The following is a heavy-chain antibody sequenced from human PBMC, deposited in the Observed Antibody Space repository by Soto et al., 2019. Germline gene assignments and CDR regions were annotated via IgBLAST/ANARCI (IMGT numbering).Heavy chain of an antibody. D-gene: IGHD1-26*01. V-gene: IGHV1-18*04. CDR2: ISGYNGNT. J-gene: IGHJ6*02. CDR3: ASSDYYYGMDV. CDR1: GYTFTSHG. Sequence: ASVKVSCKASGYTFTSHGISWLRQAPGQGLEWMGWISGYNGNTKYAQKIQGRVTMTTDTSTSTAYMELRSLRSDDTAVYYCASSDYYYGMDVWGQGTTVTVSS.